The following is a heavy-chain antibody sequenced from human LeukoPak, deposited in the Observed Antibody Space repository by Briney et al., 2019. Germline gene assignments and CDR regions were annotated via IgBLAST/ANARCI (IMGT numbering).Heavy chain of an antibody. CDR1: GFTFSTYY. CDR2: ITGSSSYI. V-gene: IGHV3-21*01. Sequence: KAGGSLRLSCAASGFTFSTYYMNWVRQAPGKGLEWVSFITGSSSYIYYTDSVKGRFTISRDNAKNSLFLQMNSLRDEDTAVYYCASGFSSSPYFDHWGQGTLVTVSS. D-gene: IGHD6-6*01. CDR3: ASGFSSSPYFDH. J-gene: IGHJ4*02.